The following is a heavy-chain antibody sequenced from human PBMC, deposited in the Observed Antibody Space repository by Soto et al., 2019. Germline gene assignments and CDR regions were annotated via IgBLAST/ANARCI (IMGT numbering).Heavy chain of an antibody. J-gene: IGHJ4*02. D-gene: IGHD3-10*01. CDR3: ARVRVIRAVITSNFGL. CDR2: IIPLYGTV. Sequence: QAHLAQSGAEVKKPGSSVTVSCKASGGTFNSYGISWVRQAPGQGLDWMGVIIPLYGTVYYAQKFQGRVSITADKSTSTAYMDLNSPTSHETAVHYCARVRVIRAVITSNFGLWGQGPQVTVSS. CDR1: GGTFNSYG. V-gene: IGHV1-69*06.